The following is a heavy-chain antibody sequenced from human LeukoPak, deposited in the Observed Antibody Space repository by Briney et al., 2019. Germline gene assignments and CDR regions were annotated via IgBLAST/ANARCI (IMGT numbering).Heavy chain of an antibody. V-gene: IGHV4-34*01. J-gene: IGHJ4*02. CDR3: ARGGTTYYYGSGSYYSALASY. CDR1: GGSFSGYY. CDR2: INHSGST. Sequence: SETLSLTCAVYGGSFSGYYWSWIRQPPGKGLEWIGEINHSGSTNYNPSLKSRVTISVDTSKNQFSLKLSSVTAADTAVYYCARGGTTYYYGSGSYYSALASYWGQGTLVTVSS. D-gene: IGHD3-10*01.